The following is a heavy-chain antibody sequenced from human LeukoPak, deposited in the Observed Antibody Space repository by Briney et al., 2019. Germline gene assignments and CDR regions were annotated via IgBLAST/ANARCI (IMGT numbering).Heavy chain of an antibody. CDR2: SSYNGNT. CDR1: GAYFTNYY. J-gene: IGHJ4*02. D-gene: IGHD3-3*01. Sequence: PSETLSLTCTVSGAYFTNYYWSFIRQPPGKGLEWIGFSSYNGNTNYNPSLKSRVTISVDTSKNQFSLMLTSVTAVDTAVYYCARGVVITGLDYWGQGTLVTVSS. V-gene: IGHV4-59*01. CDR3: ARGVVITGLDY.